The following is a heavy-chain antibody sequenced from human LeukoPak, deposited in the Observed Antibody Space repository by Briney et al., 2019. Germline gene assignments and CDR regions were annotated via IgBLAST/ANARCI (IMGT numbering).Heavy chain of an antibody. D-gene: IGHD3-10*01. CDR1: GFTVSSNY. CDR2: IYSGGST. CDR3: ARDLYGSGSYFDY. Sequence: GGSLRLSCAASGFTVSSNYMSWVRQAPGKGLEWVSVIYSGGSTYYADSVKGRFTISRDNSKNTLYLQVNSLRAEDTAVYYCARDLYGSGSYFDYWGQGTLVTVSS. J-gene: IGHJ4*02. V-gene: IGHV3-66*01.